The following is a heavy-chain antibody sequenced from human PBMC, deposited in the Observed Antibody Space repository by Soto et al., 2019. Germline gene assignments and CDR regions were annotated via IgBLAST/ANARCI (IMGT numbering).Heavy chain of an antibody. V-gene: IGHV1-18*01. CDR1: GYTFTSYG. Sequence: ASVKVSCKASGYTFTSYGISWVRQAPGQGLEWMGWISAYNGNPNYAQKLQGRVTMTTDTSTSTAYMELRSLRSDDTAVYYCARVLEYSSGWYGGDNWFDPWGQGTLVTVSS. D-gene: IGHD6-19*01. CDR2: ISAYNGNP. J-gene: IGHJ5*02. CDR3: ARVLEYSSGWYGGDNWFDP.